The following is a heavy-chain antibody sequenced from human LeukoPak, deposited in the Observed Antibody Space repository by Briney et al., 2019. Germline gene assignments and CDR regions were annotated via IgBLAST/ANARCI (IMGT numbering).Heavy chain of an antibody. CDR3: ARAPTTVTAKDYFDY. CDR2: IKQDGSEK. D-gene: IGHD4-17*01. V-gene: IGHV3-7*04. CDR1: GFTFSSYW. Sequence: GGSLRLSCAASGFTFSSYWMSWVRQAPGKGLEWVANIKQDGSEKYYVDSVKGRFTISRDNAKNSLYLQMNSLRAEDTAVYYCARAPTTVTAKDYFDYWGQGTLVTVSS. J-gene: IGHJ4*02.